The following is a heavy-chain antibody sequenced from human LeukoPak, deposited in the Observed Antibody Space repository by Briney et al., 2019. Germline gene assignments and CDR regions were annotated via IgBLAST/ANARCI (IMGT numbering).Heavy chain of an antibody. V-gene: IGHV1-2*02. CDR2: INPNSGGT. Sequence: ASVKVSCKASGYTFTSYGISWVRQAPGQGLEWMGWINPNSGGTNYAQKFQGRVTMTRDTSISTAYMELSRLRSDDTAVYYCARDDGSPLPLDPWGQGTLVTVSS. D-gene: IGHD1-26*01. CDR3: ARDDGSPLPLDP. CDR1: GYTFTSYG. J-gene: IGHJ5*02.